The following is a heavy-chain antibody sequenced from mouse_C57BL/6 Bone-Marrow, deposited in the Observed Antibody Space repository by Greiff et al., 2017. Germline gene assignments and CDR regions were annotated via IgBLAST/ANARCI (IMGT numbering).Heavy chain of an antibody. Sequence: QVQLQQSGAELARPGASVKLSCKASGYTFTSYGISWVKQRTGQGLEWIGEIYPRSGNTYYNEKFKGKATLPAAKSSSTAYMELRSLTSEDSAVYFCGRADYWGQGTTLTVSS. CDR3: GRADY. CDR1: GYTFTSYG. CDR2: IYPRSGNT. J-gene: IGHJ2*01. V-gene: IGHV1-81*01.